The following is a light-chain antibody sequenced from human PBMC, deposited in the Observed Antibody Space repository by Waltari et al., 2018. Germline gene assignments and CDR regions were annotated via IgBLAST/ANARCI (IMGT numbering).Light chain of an antibody. V-gene: IGKV1-16*01. CDR2: AAS. CDR1: QDINKY. CDR3: QQFKDYPIT. Sequence: IQMTQSPSSLSASVGDRVTITCRASQDINKYLVWIQQRPGKAPKSLICAASNLQGGVPARFSGSGSGTDVTLTISILQPEDFATYYCQQFKDYPITFGQGTRLEIK. J-gene: IGKJ5*01.